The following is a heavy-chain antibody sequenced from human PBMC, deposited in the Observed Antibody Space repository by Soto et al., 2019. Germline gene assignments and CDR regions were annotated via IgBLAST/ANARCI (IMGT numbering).Heavy chain of an antibody. Sequence: QVQLVQSGAEVKKPGSSVKVSCKASGGTFSSYAISWVRQAPGQGLEWMGGIIPIFGTANYAQQFQGRVTITADESTSTAYMELSSLRSEDTAVYYCARVKLLGYCSGGSCYPGWWFDPWGQGTLVTVSS. J-gene: IGHJ5*02. CDR3: ARVKLLGYCSGGSCYPGWWFDP. CDR2: IIPIFGTA. CDR1: GGTFSSYA. V-gene: IGHV1-69*01. D-gene: IGHD2-15*01.